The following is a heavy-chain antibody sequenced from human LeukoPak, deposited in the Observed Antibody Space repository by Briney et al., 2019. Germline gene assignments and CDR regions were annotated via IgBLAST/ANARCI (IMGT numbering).Heavy chain of an antibody. J-gene: IGHJ4*02. V-gene: IGHV4-34*01. CDR3: ARGAHRRGYCSGGSCYRSFDY. CDR2: INHSGST. Sequence: PSETLSLTCAVYGGSFSGYYWSWIRQPPGKGLEWSGEINHSGSTNYNPSLKSRVTISVDTSKNQFSLKLSSVTAADTAVYYCARGAHRRGYCSGGSCYRSFDYWGQGTLVTVSS. D-gene: IGHD2-15*01. CDR1: GGSFSGYY.